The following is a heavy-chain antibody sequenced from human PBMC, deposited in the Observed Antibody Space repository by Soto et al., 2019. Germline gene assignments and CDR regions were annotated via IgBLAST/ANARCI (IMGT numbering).Heavy chain of an antibody. Sequence: SETLSLTCTVSGGSISSSSYYWGWIRQPPGKGLEWIGSIYYSGSTYYNPSLKSRVTISVDTSKNQFSLKLSSVTAADTAVYYCARLEYMAHDYWGQGTLVTVSS. D-gene: IGHD6-6*01. CDR1: GGSISSSSYY. CDR3: ARLEYMAHDY. CDR2: IYYSGST. J-gene: IGHJ4*02. V-gene: IGHV4-39*01.